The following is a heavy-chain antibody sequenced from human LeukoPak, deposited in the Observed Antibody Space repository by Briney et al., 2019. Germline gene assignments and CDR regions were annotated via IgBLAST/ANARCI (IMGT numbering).Heavy chain of an antibody. CDR1: GFTFSSYA. CDR3: ARAMVPYSSGWAHFLAFDI. CDR2: ISYDGSNK. J-gene: IGHJ3*02. Sequence: GGSLRLSCAASGFTFSSYAMHWVRQAPGKGLEWVAVISYDGSNKYYADSVKGRFTISRDNSKNTPYLQMNSLRAEDTAVYYCARAMVPYSSGWAHFLAFDIWGQGTMVTVSS. V-gene: IGHV3-30-3*01. D-gene: IGHD6-19*01.